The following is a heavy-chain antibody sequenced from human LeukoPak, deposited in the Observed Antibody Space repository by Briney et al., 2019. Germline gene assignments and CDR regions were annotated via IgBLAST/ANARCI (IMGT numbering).Heavy chain of an antibody. CDR1: GFSVSNYG. V-gene: IGHV3-21*06. CDR3: ARDPTSGRFQYFDF. J-gene: IGHJ4*02. CDR2: ISNTYSAI. Sequence: GGSLRLSCAASGFSVSNYGVNWVRQAPGKGLEWVSCISNTYSAIYYADSVKGRFTVSRDNAKNSVYLQMNSLTVEDTAVYYCARDPTSGRFQYFDFWGQGALVTVSS. D-gene: IGHD6-19*01.